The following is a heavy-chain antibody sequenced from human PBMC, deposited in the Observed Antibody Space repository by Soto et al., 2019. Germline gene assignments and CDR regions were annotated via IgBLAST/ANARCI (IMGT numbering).Heavy chain of an antibody. CDR3: SRKQVGAPDV. J-gene: IGHJ6*04. Sequence: EVQVVESGGGLVQPGGSLRLSCAASGFTFSNYWMAWVRQAPGKGLEWVANIKEDGSVKQYADSVKGRFTISRDNGKNYPHLQLNSLRAEDTAVYYCSRKQVGAPDVWGKGTTVTVSS. V-gene: IGHV3-7*01. CDR2: IKEDGSVK. CDR1: GFTFSNYW. D-gene: IGHD1-26*01.